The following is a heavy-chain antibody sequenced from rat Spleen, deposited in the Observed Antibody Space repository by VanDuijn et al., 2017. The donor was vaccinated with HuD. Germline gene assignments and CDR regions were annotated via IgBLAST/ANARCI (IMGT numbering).Heavy chain of an antibody. CDR1: GFSLTSYH. Sequence: QVQLKESGPGLVKPSETLSLTCTVSGFSLTSYHVSWVRQPPGKGLEWIAAISSGGSTYFNSVLKSRLSISRDTSKSQVFLKMNSLQTEDTAIYFCTRDPITTRDYFDYWGQGVMVTVSS. V-gene: IGHV2S12*01. J-gene: IGHJ2*01. CDR3: TRDPITTRDYFDY. CDR2: ISSGGST. D-gene: IGHD1-1*01.